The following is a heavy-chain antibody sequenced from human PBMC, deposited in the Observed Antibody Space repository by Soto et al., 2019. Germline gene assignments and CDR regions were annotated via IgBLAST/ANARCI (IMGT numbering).Heavy chain of an antibody. Sequence: PVGSLRLSCAASGFTFNDYYMNWIRQAPGKGLEWVSYVSGSGSDTNYADSVRGRFTISRNNAKNSLFLQMNSLRADDTAAYYCARVPAAGYLYYGMDVWGQGTTVTVSS. D-gene: IGHD2-2*01. CDR1: GFTFNDYY. CDR3: ARVPAAGYLYYGMDV. J-gene: IGHJ6*02. V-gene: IGHV3-11*06. CDR2: VSGSGSDT.